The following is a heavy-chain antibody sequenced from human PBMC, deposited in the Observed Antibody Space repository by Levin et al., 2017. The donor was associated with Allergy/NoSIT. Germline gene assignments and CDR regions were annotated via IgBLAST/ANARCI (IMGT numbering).Heavy chain of an antibody. V-gene: IGHV3-23*01. CDR3: ARDRPDIVSTIGIFDY. D-gene: IGHD5/OR15-5a*01. J-gene: IGHJ4*02. Sequence: PGGSLRLSCTGSGFIFGNYAMSWVRQAPGKGPEWVASSGDRAYYADSVQGRFVISRDTSKNTLYLQMNSLRVEDTAVYYCARDRPDIVSTIGIFDYWGQGTLVTVSS. CDR1: GFIFGNYA. CDR2: SGDRA.